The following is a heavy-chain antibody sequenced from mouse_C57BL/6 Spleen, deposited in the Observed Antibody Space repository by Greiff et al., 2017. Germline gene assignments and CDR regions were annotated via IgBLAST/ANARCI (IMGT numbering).Heavy chain of an antibody. CDR3: ANYGYDPAWFAY. CDR1: GFSLTSYG. J-gene: IGHJ3*01. CDR2: IWSGGST. V-gene: IGHV2-4*01. D-gene: IGHD2-2*01. Sequence: VQVVESGPGLVQPSQSLSITCTVSGFSLTSYGVHWVRQPPGKGLEWLGVIWSGGSTDYNAAFISRLSISKDNSKSQVFFKMNSLQADDTAIYYCANYGYDPAWFAYWGQGTLVTVSA.